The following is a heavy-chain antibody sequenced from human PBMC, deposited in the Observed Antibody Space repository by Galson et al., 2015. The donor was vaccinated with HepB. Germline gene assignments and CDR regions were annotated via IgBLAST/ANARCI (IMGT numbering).Heavy chain of an antibody. V-gene: IGHV5-51*01. CDR2: IHPGDSNT. Sequence: QSGAEVKKSGESLKISCQGSGYSFASYWIAWVRQMPGKGLEWMGIIHPGDSNTRYSPLFQGQVTMSADKSISTAYLQWSSLKDSDTGVYYCARHIARYSSAWLKQDGGSGFSWLDPWGQGTLSTVSS. J-gene: IGHJ5*02. D-gene: IGHD6-19*01. CDR1: GYSFASYW. CDR3: ARHIARYSSAWLKQDGGSGFSWLDP.